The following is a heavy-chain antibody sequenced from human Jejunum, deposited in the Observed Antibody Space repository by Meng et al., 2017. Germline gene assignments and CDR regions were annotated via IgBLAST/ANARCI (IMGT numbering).Heavy chain of an antibody. J-gene: IGHJ4*02. V-gene: IGHV3-74*01. CDR1: EFTISSYW. CDR2: INSDGRNT. D-gene: IGHD5-24*01. Sequence: GQLVESGGGLVQPGGSLRLSCEASEFTISSYWMHWVRQVPGKGLVWVSRINSDGRNTYYADSVKGRFTISRDNAKNTLYLQMNSLRAEDTAIYYCARGADGYGVFGCWGQGTLVTVSS. CDR3: ARGADGYGVFGC.